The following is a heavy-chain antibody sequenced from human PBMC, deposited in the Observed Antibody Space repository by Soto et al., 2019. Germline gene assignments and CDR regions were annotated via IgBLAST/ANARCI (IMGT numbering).Heavy chain of an antibody. CDR2: IYWDDSK. V-gene: IGHV2-5*02. CDR1: GFSLPTDRVG. D-gene: IGHD1-26*01. Sequence: QITLKESGPTLVKPTQTLTLTCTFSGFSLPTDRVGVGWIRQPPGKALEWLAVIYWDDSKTYRPSLKSRLTITKDTSNNQVALTMTGMDPVDTATYYCAHAYGGRSLYWGQGTLVTVSS. J-gene: IGHJ4*02. CDR3: AHAYGGRSLY.